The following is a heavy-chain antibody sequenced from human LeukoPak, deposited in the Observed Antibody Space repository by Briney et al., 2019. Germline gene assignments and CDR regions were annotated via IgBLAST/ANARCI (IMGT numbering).Heavy chain of an antibody. D-gene: IGHD2-8*01. V-gene: IGHV3-30*18. CDR1: GFTFSSYG. CDR3: AKDPFILMVTLPGY. Sequence: GGSLRLSCAASGFTFSSYGIHWVRQAPGKGLEWVAVISYDGSNKYYADSVKGRFTISRDNSKNTLYLQMNSLRAEDTAVYYCAKDPFILMVTLPGYWGQGTLVTVSS. CDR2: ISYDGSNK. J-gene: IGHJ4*02.